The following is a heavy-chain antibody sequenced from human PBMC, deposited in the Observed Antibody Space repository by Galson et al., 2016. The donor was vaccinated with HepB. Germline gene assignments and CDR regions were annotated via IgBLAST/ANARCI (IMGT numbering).Heavy chain of an antibody. CDR1: GGSISSYY. CDR3: ARVSGWFDP. D-gene: IGHD2/OR15-2a*01. CDR2: IYYSGST. V-gene: IGHV4-59*01. J-gene: IGHJ5*02. Sequence: SLTCTVSGGSISSYYWSWIRQPPGKGLEWIGYIYYSGSTNYNPSLKSRVTISVDTSKNQFSLNLSSVTAADTAVYYCARVSGWFDPWGQGTLVTVSS.